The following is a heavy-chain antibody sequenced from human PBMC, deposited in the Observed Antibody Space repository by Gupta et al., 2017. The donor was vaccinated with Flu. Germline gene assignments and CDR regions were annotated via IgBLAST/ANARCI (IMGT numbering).Heavy chain of an antibody. V-gene: IGHV3-74*01. Sequence: EVQLVESGGGLVQPGGSLRLSCAASGFTFSSYWMHWVRQAPGKGLVWVSRINTDGRTTSYADSVKGRFSISRDNAKNTLYLQMNSLRAEDTAVYDCARGGVGSYSFDYWGQGTLVTVSS. CDR1: GFTFSSYW. CDR2: INTDGRTT. CDR3: ARGGVGSYSFDY. D-gene: IGHD3-10*01. J-gene: IGHJ4*02.